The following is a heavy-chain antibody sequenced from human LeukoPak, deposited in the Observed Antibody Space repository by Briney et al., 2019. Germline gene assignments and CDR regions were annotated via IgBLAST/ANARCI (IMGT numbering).Heavy chain of an antibody. CDR3: AKDQDRWELLPRIFDY. CDR2: ISYDGSNK. CDR1: GFTFSSYA. V-gene: IGHV3-30-3*01. J-gene: IGHJ4*02. D-gene: IGHD1-26*01. Sequence: PGGSLRLSCAASGFTFSSYAMHWVRQAPGKGLEWVAVISYDGSNKYYADSVKGRFTISRDNSKNTLYLQMNSLRAEDTAVYYCAKDQDRWELLPRIFDYWDQGTLVTVSS.